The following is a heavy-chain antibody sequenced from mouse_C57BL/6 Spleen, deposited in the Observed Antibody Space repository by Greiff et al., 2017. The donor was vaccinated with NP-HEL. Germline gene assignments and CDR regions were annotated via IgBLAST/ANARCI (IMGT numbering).Heavy chain of an antibody. J-gene: IGHJ1*03. V-gene: IGHV1-18*01. CDR3: ARGRSNLWYFDV. CDR2: INPNNGGT. CDR1: GYTFTDYN. Sequence: VQLQQSGPELVKPGASVKILCKPSGYTFTDYNMDWVKQSHGTSLEWIGDINPNNGGTIYNQKFKGKATLTVDKSSSTAYMEISSLTSEDTSVYDCARGRSNLWYFDVRGTR. D-gene: IGHD2-5*01.